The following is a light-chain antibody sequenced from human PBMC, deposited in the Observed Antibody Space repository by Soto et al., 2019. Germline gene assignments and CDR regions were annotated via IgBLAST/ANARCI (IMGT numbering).Light chain of an antibody. J-gene: IGKJ1*01. CDR1: QSVSSN. V-gene: IGKV3-15*01. Sequence: DIVMTQSPAPLSVSPGERATLSCRASQSVSSNLAWYQQKPGQAPRLLIYHASTRATGIPARFSGSESVTECTLTISGLQSEDVAVYYCQQYSNWPRTFGQGTKVDI. CDR3: QQYSNWPRT. CDR2: HAS.